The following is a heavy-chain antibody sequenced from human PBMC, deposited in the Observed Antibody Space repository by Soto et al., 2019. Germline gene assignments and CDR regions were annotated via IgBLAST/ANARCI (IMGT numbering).Heavy chain of an antibody. CDR2: ILVDGRT. CDR3: AKATATGGGAFDI. J-gene: IGHJ3*02. Sequence: PVGSLRLSCAASGFICSSYDMSWVRQAPGKGLEWVSTILVDGRTFYVDSVKGRFTISRDSSKNTVYLQMNSLTAGDTALYYCAKATATGGGAFDICGQGTMVTVS. D-gene: IGHD2-8*02. V-gene: IGHV3-23*01. CDR1: GFICSSYD.